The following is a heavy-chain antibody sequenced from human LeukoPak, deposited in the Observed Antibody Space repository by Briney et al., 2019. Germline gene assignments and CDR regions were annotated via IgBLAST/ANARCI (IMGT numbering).Heavy chain of an antibody. CDR2: IRYDGSNK. Sequence: GGSLRLSCAASGFTFSSYGMHWVRQAPGKGLEWVAFIRYDGSNKYYADSVKGRFTISRDNSKNTLYLQMNSLRAEDTAVYYCAKAGGRPLYYYDSSGYHTTYFDYWGQGTLVTVSS. CDR1: GFTFSSYG. V-gene: IGHV3-30*02. J-gene: IGHJ4*02. CDR3: AKAGGRPLYYYDSSGYHTTYFDY. D-gene: IGHD3-22*01.